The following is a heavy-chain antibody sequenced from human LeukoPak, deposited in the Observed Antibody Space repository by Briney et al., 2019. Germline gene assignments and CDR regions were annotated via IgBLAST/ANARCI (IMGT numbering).Heavy chain of an antibody. CDR1: GGTFSNYG. J-gene: IGHJ4*02. CDR3: ARDYSRGHSYGADY. Sequence: ASVKVSCKTSGGTFSNYGINWVRQAPGQGLEWMGGIIPIFGAANYAQKFQGRVTITADASTTTAYMELGRLRFDDTAVFYCARDYSRGHSYGADYWGQGTLVTASS. CDR2: IIPIFGAA. D-gene: IGHD5-18*01. V-gene: IGHV1-69*13.